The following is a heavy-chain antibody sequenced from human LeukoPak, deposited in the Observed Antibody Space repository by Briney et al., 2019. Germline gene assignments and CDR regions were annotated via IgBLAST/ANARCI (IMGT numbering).Heavy chain of an antibody. CDR1: GFTFSSYG. D-gene: IGHD3-16*01. V-gene: IGHV3-30*03. J-gene: IGHJ4*02. CDR3: ATSDPSYVLGGEDY. Sequence: GRSLRLSCAASGFTFSSYGMHWVRQAPGKGLEWVAVIPYDGSNKYYADSVKGRFTISRDNSKNTLYLQMNSLRAEDTAVYYCATSDPSYVLGGEDYWGQGTLVTVSS. CDR2: IPYDGSNK.